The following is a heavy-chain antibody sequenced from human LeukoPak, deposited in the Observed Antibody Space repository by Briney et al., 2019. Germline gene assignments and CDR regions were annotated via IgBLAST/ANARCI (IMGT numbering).Heavy chain of an antibody. CDR1: GFTFSSHW. V-gene: IGHV3-74*01. D-gene: IGHD6-19*01. Sequence: GGSLRLSCAASGFTFSSHWMHWVRQAPGKGLAWVSSISIDGTTTNYADSVKGRFTISRANAKNTLYLQMTSLRAEDTAVYYCARGGTSGWSNWFDPWGQGTLVTVSS. CDR2: ISIDGTTT. CDR3: ARGGTSGWSNWFDP. J-gene: IGHJ5*02.